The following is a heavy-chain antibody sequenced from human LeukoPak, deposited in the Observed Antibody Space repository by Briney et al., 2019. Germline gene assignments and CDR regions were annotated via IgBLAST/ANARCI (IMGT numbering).Heavy chain of an antibody. V-gene: IGHV3-48*01. Sequence: PGGSLRLSCAASGFTFGSYSMNWVRQAPGKGLEWVSYISSSSSTIYYADSVKGRFTISRDNAKNSLYLQMNSLRAEDTAVYYCARDGVLPYYDFWSGYLNWFDPWGQGTLVTVSS. CDR1: GFTFGSYS. CDR3: ARDGVLPYYDFWSGYLNWFDP. J-gene: IGHJ5*02. CDR2: ISSSSSTI. D-gene: IGHD3-3*01.